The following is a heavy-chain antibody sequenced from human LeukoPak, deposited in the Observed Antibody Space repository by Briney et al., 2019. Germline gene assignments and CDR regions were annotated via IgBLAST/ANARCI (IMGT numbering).Heavy chain of an antibody. CDR2: ISYDGSNK. J-gene: IGHJ5*02. Sequence: GGSLTLSCAASGLTFSSYGMHWVRQAPGKGLEWVAVISYDGSNKYYADSVEGRFTISRDNSKNTLYLQMNSLRAEDTAVYYCAKDGGGPYNWFDPWGQGTLVTVSS. CDR1: GLTFSSYG. CDR3: AKDGGGPYNWFDP. V-gene: IGHV3-30*18.